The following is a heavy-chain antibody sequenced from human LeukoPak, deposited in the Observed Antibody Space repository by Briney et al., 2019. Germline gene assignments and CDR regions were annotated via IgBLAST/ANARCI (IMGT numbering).Heavy chain of an antibody. CDR2: INHSGST. V-gene: IGHV4-38-2*02. D-gene: IGHD5-18*01. CDR1: GYSISSGYY. J-gene: IGHJ4*02. CDR3: ARASGGTWIQLWLRY. Sequence: SETLSFTCTVSGYSISSGYYWGWIRQPPGKGLEWIGEINHSGSTNYNPSLKSRVTISVDTSKNQFSLKLSSVTAADTAVYYCARASGGTWIQLWLRYWGQGTLVTVSS.